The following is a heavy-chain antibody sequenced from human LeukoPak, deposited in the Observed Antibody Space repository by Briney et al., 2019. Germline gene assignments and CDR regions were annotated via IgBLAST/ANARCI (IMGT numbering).Heavy chain of an antibody. V-gene: IGHV3-7*01. J-gene: IGHJ5*02. CDR2: IKQDGSEK. CDR3: ARDNSVRDEAWWFYP. D-gene: IGHD5-24*01. Sequence: GGSLRLSCAASGFTFSSYWMSWVRQAPGKGLEWVANIKQDGSEKYYVDSVKGRFTISRDNAKNSLYLQMNSLRAEDTAVYYCARDNSVRDEAWWFYPWGQGTLVTVSS. CDR1: GFTFSSYW.